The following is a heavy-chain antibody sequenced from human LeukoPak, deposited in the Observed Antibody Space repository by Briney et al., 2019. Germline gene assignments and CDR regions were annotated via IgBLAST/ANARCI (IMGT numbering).Heavy chain of an antibody. CDR3: AREGPYSGRWYYFDY. Sequence: PSETLSLTCTVSGGSMRSYFWSWIRQPAGKGLEWIGRIYSSGNTNYNPSLKSRGTMSVDTSKNQFSLKLTSVTAADTAFYYCAREGPYSGRWYYFDYWGQGILVTVSS. CDR2: IYSSGNT. J-gene: IGHJ4*02. CDR1: GGSMRSYF. V-gene: IGHV4-4*07. D-gene: IGHD6-13*01.